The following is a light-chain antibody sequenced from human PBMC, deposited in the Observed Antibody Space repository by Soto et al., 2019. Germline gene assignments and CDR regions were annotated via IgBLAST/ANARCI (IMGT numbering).Light chain of an antibody. CDR2: AAS. CDR3: QQYGSSPLT. J-gene: IGKJ4*01. Sequence: GTLSLSPGERATLSCRASQSVSSYYLAWYQQKPGQAPRLLIYAASSRATGIPDRFSGGGSGTDFTLTISRLEPEDFAVYYCQQYGSSPLTFGGGTKVDIK. V-gene: IGKV3-20*01. CDR1: QSVSSYY.